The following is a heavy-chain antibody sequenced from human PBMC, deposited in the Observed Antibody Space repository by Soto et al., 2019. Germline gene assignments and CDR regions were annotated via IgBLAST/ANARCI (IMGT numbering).Heavy chain of an antibody. J-gene: IGHJ4*02. CDR2: SSGSGGST. CDR1: GFTFSSYA. D-gene: IGHD5-12*01. V-gene: IGHV3-23*01. CDR3: AKDLWYSGYDEDY. Sequence: EVQLLESGGGLVQPGGSLRLSCAASGFTFSSYAMSWVRQAPGKGLEWVSASSGSGGSTYYADSVKGRFTISRDNSKNTLYLQMNSLRAEETAVYYCAKDLWYSGYDEDYWGQGTLVTVSS.